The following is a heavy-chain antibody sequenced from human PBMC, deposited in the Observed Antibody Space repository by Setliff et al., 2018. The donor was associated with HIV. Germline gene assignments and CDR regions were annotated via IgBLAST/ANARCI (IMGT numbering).Heavy chain of an antibody. J-gene: IGHJ3*02. CDR1: GFSFFNFA. CDR2: ISSSGSYI. CDR3: ARSRSTRDAFDI. Sequence: SCATSGFSFFNFALNWVRQAPGKGLEWVSSISSSGSYIYYADSVKGRFTISRDDATKSLFLQMDSLRAEDTAVYYCARSRSTRDAFDIWGQGTMVT. D-gene: IGHD2-2*01. V-gene: IGHV3-21*01.